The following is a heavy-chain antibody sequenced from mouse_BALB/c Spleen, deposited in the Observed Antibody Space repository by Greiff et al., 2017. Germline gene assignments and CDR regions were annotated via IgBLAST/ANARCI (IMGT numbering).Heavy chain of an antibody. J-gene: IGHJ3*01. CDR3: ARYYGSSPWFAY. D-gene: IGHD1-1*01. V-gene: IGHV3-8*02. CDR2: ISYSGST. CDR1: GDSITSCY. Sequence: EVMLVESGPSLVKPSQTLSLTCSVTGDSITSCYWNWIRKFPGNKLEYMGYISYSGSTYYNPSLKSRISITRDTSKNQYYLQLNSVTTEDTATYYCARYYGSSPWFAYWGQGTLVTVSA.